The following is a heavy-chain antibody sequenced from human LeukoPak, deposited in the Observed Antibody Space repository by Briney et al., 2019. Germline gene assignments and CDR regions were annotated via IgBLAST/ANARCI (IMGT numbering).Heavy chain of an antibody. CDR1: GYTFIGYY. CDR2: IIPILGIA. CDR3: ARDRKRVLRYFDWLSD. V-gene: IGHV1-69*04. D-gene: IGHD3-9*01. Sequence: ASVKVSCKASGYTFIGYYMHWVRQAPGQGLEWMGRIIPILGIANYAQKFQGRVTITADKSTSTAYMELSSLRSEDTAVYYCARDRKRVLRYFDWLSDWGQGTLVTVSS. J-gene: IGHJ4*02.